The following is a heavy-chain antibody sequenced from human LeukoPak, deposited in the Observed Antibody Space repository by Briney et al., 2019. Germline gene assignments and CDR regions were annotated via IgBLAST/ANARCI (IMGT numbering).Heavy chain of an antibody. CDR2: ISWNSGSI. CDR3: AKDSSGSGWYYFDY. V-gene: IGHV3-9*01. J-gene: IGHJ4*02. Sequence: GGSLRLSCAASGFTFDDYAMHWVRQAPGKGLEWVLGISWNSGSIGYADSVKGRFTISRDNAKNSLYLQMNSLRAEDTALYYCAKDSSGSGWYYFDYWGQGTLVTVSS. CDR1: GFTFDDYA. D-gene: IGHD6-19*01.